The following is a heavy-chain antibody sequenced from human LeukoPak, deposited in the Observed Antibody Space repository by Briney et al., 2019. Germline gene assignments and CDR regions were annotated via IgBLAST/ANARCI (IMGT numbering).Heavy chain of an antibody. CDR2: ISAYNGNT. V-gene: IGHV1-18*01. D-gene: IGHD6-19*01. Sequence: VASVKVSCKASGYTFTSYGIRWVRQAPGQGLEWMGWISAYNGNTNYAQKLQGRVTMTTDTSTSTAYMELRSLRSDDTAVYYCARVWGSGWYPYYYYYGMDVWGQGTTVTVSS. CDR3: ARVWGSGWYPYYYYYGMDV. CDR1: GYTFTSYG. J-gene: IGHJ6*02.